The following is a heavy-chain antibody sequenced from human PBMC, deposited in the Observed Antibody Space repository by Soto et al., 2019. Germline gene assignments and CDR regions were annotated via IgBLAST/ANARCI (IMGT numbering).Heavy chain of an antibody. V-gene: IGHV3-23*01. CDR1: GFTSSAYA. J-gene: IGHJ5*01. Sequence: EVQLLESGGGLVQPGGSLRLSCAASGFTSSAYAMTWVRLAPGKGLEWVSTIVGSGITFYGASAKGRFTISRDDSKNTAVEKMSSLVDQDTTKFHAAKHRVCSASSCTTGHWFDSWGQGTLVTVSS. CDR3: AKHRVCSASSCTTGHWFDS. D-gene: IGHD2-2*01. CDR2: IVGSGIT.